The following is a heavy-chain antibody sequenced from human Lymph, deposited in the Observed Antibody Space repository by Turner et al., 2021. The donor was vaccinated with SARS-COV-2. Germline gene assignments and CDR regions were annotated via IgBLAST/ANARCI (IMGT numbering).Heavy chain of an antibody. D-gene: IGHD6-19*01. Sequence: QVQLVESGGGVVQPGRSLRLSFAASGFTFSSYAMHWVRQAPGKGQEWVAVISYDGSNKYYADSVKGRFTISRDNSKNTLYLQMNSLRAEHTAVYYCARDFVAVTGPFDYWGQGTLVTVSS. CDR1: GFTFSSYA. CDR2: ISYDGSNK. CDR3: ARDFVAVTGPFDY. V-gene: IGHV3-30-3*01. J-gene: IGHJ4*02.